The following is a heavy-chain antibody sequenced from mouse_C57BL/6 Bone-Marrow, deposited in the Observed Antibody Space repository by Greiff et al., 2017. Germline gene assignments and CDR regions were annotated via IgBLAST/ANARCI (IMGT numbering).Heavy chain of an antibody. V-gene: IGHV5-9-1*02. J-gene: IGHJ3*01. CDR3: STMITTAWFAY. D-gene: IGHD2-4*01. CDR2: ISSGGDYI. Sequence: EVKLMESGEGLVKPGGSLKLSCAASGFTFSSYAMSWVRQTPEKRLEWVAYISSGGDYIYYADTVKGRFTISRDNARNTLYLQMSSLKSEDTAMYYCSTMITTAWFAYWGQGTLVTVSA. CDR1: GFTFSSYA.